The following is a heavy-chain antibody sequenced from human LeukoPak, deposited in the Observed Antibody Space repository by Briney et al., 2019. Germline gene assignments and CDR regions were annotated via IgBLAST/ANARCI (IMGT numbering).Heavy chain of an antibody. Sequence: SETLSLTCTVSGGSISSSSYYWGWIRQPPGKGLEWFGSIYYSGSTYYNPSLKSRVTISVDTSKNQCSLKLSSVTAADTAVYYCARRMVVAVYNWFDPWGQGTLVTVSS. CDR1: GGSISSSSYY. V-gene: IGHV4-39*01. J-gene: IGHJ5*02. CDR3: ARRMVVAVYNWFDP. D-gene: IGHD2-15*01. CDR2: IYYSGST.